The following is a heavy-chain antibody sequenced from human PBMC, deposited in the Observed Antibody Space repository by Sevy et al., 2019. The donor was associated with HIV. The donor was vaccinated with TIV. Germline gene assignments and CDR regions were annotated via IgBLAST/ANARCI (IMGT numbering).Heavy chain of an antibody. CDR1: GYIITSYG. V-gene: IGHV1-18*01. CDR2: ISTCNGNT. D-gene: IGHD3-16*02. CDR3: ARYRGPDS. Sequence: ASVKVSCKASGYIITSYGITWVRQAPGQGLEWMGWISTCNGNTKYAQKVQGRVTMTTDTSTSTAYMELRSLRSDDTAVCDCARYRGPDSWGQGTLVTVSS. J-gene: IGHJ5*01.